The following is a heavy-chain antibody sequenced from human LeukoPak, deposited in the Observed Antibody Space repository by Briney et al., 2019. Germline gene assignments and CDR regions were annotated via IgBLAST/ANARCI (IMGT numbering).Heavy chain of an antibody. CDR2: IYYSGST. CDR3: AREPAPYYDFWSGYYTWNNWFDP. V-gene: IGHV4-39*07. Sequence: SETLSLTCTVSGGSITTNNYYWAWIRQPPGKGLEWIGSIYYSGSTYYNPSLKSRVTISVDTSKNQFSLKLSSVTAADTAVYYCAREPAPYYDFWSGYYTWNNWFDPWGQGTLVTVSS. D-gene: IGHD3-3*01. CDR1: GGSITTNNYY. J-gene: IGHJ5*02.